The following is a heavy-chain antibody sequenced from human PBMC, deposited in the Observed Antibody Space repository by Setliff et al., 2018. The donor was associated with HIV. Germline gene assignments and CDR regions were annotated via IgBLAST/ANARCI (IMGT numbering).Heavy chain of an antibody. CDR1: GGTFSRHA. V-gene: IGHV1-69*06. Sequence: GASVKVSCKASGGTFSRHAFSWVRQAPGQGLEWMGGIIPTFDTANYAQKFQGRVTITADKSTNTVYMGLNSLRSEDTAMYYCARGVHSGGSGWYNWYFDLWGRGTLVTVSS. CDR2: IIPTFDTA. J-gene: IGHJ2*01. D-gene: IGHD6-19*01. CDR3: ARGVHSGGSGWYNWYFDL.